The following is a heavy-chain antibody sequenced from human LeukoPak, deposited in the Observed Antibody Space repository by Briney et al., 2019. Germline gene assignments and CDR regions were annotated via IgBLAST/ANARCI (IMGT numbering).Heavy chain of an antibody. Sequence: NPSETLSLTCTVSGGSISSSIYYWGWIRQPPGKGLEWIGSIYYSGSTYYNPSLKSRVTISVDTSKNQFSLKLSSVTAADTAVYYCARGEYGAAAGSDYWGQGTLVTVSS. V-gene: IGHV4-39*07. D-gene: IGHD6-13*01. CDR2: IYYSGST. J-gene: IGHJ4*02. CDR3: ARGEYGAAAGSDY. CDR1: GGSISSSIYY.